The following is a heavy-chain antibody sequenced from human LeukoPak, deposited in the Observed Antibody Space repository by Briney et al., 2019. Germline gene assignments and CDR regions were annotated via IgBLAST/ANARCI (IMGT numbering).Heavy chain of an antibody. CDR1: GSSISSSSYY. CDR2: LYYSGST. J-gene: IGHJ4*02. V-gene: IGHV4-39*01. D-gene: IGHD3-22*01. Sequence: SETLSLTCTVSGSSISSSSYYWDWIRQPPGKGLEWIGSLYYSGSTYYNPSLKSRVTISVDTSKNQFSLKLSSVTAADTAVFYCARRSYYDSSAIFDYWGQGTLVTVSS. CDR3: ARRSYYDSSAIFDY.